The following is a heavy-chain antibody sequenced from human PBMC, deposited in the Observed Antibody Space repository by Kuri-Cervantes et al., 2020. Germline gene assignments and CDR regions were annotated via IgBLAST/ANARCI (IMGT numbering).Heavy chain of an antibody. CDR3: ARELGEMATSCFDY. CDR2: IYSGGST. D-gene: IGHD5-24*01. J-gene: IGHJ4*02. CDR1: GFTFSSYW. V-gene: IGHV3-66*01. Sequence: GESLKISCAASGFTFSSYWMSWVRQAPGKGLEWVAVIYSGGSTYYADSVKGRFTISRDNSKNTLYLQMNSLRAEDTAVYYCARELGEMATSCFDYWGQGTLVTVSS.